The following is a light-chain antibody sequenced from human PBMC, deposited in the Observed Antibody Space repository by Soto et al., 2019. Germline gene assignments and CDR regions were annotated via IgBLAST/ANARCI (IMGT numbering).Light chain of an antibody. Sequence: DIQMTQSPSSVSASVGDRVTITCRASQSISSWLAWYQQKPGKAPKLLIYDASSLESGVQSRFSGSASGTEFTLTLSKLQPDDFATYSCQQYNSYWKFGQGAKVE. CDR2: DAS. J-gene: IGKJ1*01. CDR3: QQYNSYWK. V-gene: IGKV1-5*01. CDR1: QSISSW.